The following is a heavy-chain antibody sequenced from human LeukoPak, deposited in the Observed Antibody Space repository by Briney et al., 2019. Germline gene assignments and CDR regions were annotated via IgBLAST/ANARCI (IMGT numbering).Heavy chain of an antibody. CDR1: GFTFSNAW. J-gene: IGHJ4*02. Sequence: GGSLRLSCAASGFTFSNAWMSWVRQAPGKGLEWVGRIKSKTDGGTTDYAAPVKGRFTISRDDSKNTLYLQMNSLKTEDTAVYYCTTDDLLAYCGGDCYLNDYWGQGTLVTVSS. D-gene: IGHD2-21*02. V-gene: IGHV3-15*01. CDR2: IKSKTDGGTT. CDR3: TTDDLLAYCGGDCYLNDY.